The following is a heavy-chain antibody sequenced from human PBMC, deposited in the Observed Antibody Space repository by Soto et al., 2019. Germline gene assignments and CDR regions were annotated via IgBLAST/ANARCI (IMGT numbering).Heavy chain of an antibody. D-gene: IGHD6-19*01. V-gene: IGHV1-69*13. Sequence: GASVKVSFKASGGTFSSYAISWVRQAPGQGLEWMGGIIPIFGTANYAQKFQGRVTITADESTSTAYMELSSLRSEDTAVYYCARDSPSIAVAGTLYNDWFDPWGQGTLVTVSS. CDR1: GGTFSSYA. CDR3: ARDSPSIAVAGTLYNDWFDP. J-gene: IGHJ5*02. CDR2: IIPIFGTA.